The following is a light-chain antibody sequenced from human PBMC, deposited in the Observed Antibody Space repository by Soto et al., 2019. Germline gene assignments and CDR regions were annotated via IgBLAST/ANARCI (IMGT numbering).Light chain of an antibody. Sequence: IEIRPCASPLDTAVGDRVTITCGASQTISSWLAWYQQKPGKAPKLLIYKASTLKSGVPSRFSGSGSGTDFTLTISRLEPEDFAVYYCQQYGRSPWTFGQGSKVDVK. CDR1: QTISSW. CDR3: QQYGRSPWT. CDR2: KAS. J-gene: IGKJ1*01. V-gene: IGKV1-5*03.